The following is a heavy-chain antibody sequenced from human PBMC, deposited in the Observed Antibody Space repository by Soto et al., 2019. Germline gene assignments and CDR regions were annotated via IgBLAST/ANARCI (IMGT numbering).Heavy chain of an antibody. CDR3: AREDYCTNGVCYYYGMDV. D-gene: IGHD2-8*01. J-gene: IGHJ6*02. Sequence: GGSLRLSCAASGFTFSSYSMNWVRQAPGKGLEWVSYISSSSSTIYYADSVKGRFTISRDNAKNTLYLQMNSLRAEDTAVYYCAREDYCTNGVCYYYGMDVWGQGTTVTVSS. V-gene: IGHV3-48*01. CDR2: ISSSSSTI. CDR1: GFTFSSYS.